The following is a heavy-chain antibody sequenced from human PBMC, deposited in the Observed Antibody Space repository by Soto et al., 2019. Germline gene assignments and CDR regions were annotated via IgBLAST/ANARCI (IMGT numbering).Heavy chain of an antibody. CDR1: GGSISNYY. Sequence: SETLSLTCTVSGGSISNYYCSWIRQPPGKGLEWIGYIYYSGSANYNPSLKSRVTISVDTSKNQFSLKLSSVTAADTAVYYCARDKPMPGYSGYVWDYWGHGTLVTVS. D-gene: IGHD5-12*01. J-gene: IGHJ4*01. CDR3: ARDKPMPGYSGYVWDY. V-gene: IGHV4-59*01. CDR2: IYYSGSA.